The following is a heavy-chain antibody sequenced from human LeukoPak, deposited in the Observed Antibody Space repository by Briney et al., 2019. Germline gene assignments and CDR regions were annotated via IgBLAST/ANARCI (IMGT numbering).Heavy chain of an antibody. V-gene: IGHV3-23*01. CDR2: ISGSGGST. D-gene: IGHD1-26*01. Sequence: GGSLRLSCAASGFTFSSYAMSWVRQAPGKGLEWVSAISGSGGSTYYADSVKGRFTISRDNSKNTLYLQMNSLRAEDTAVYYCARGLVELDSIMDVWGKGTTVTVSS. CDR1: GFTFSSYA. CDR3: ARGLVELDSIMDV. J-gene: IGHJ6*03.